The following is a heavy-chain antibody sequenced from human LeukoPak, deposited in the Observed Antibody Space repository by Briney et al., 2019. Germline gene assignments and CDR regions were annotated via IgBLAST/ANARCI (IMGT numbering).Heavy chain of an antibody. CDR1: GFTFSSYG. CDR3: ARSIVGAADY. CDR2: ISYDGRNK. Sequence: GGSLRLSCAASGFTFSSYGMHWARQAPGKGLEWVAVISYDGRNKYYTDSLKDRFTISRDNTKNTLYLQMSSLRAEDTAVYYCARSIVGAADYWGQGTLVTVSS. V-gene: IGHV3-30*03. D-gene: IGHD1-26*01. J-gene: IGHJ4*02.